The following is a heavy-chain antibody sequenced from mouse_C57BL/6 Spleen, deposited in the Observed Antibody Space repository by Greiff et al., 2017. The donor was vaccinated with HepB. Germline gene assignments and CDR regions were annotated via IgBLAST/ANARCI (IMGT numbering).Heavy chain of an antibody. CDR2: IWRGGST. V-gene: IGHV2-5*01. Sequence: VMLVESGPGLVQPSQSLSITCTVSGFSLTSYGVHWVRQSPGKGLEWLGVIWRGGSTDYNAAFMSILSITKDNSKSQVFFKMNSLQADDTAIYYIAKNYGSSFWYFDVWGTGTTVTVSS. D-gene: IGHD1-1*01. J-gene: IGHJ1*03. CDR3: AKNYGSSFWYFDV. CDR1: GFSLTSYG.